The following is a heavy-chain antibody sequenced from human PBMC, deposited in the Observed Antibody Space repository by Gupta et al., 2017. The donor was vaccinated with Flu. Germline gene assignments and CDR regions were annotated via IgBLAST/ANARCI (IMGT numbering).Heavy chain of an antibody. Sequence: QVQLVQSGAEVKKPGASVNVSCKTSGYTFTGYVMNWVRQSPGQRLEWLGWIHTGSGDTEYSLRFLGRVTITRDTFASTAYLELGSLRSEDTAVYYCATHVPTPFGSGNSWGQGTLVTVSS. D-gene: IGHD1-26*01. V-gene: IGHV1-3*04. CDR3: ATHVPTPFGSGNS. CDR2: IHTGSGDT. J-gene: IGHJ4*02. CDR1: GYTFTGYV.